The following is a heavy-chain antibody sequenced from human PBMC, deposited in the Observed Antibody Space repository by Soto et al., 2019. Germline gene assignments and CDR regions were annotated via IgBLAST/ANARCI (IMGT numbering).Heavy chain of an antibody. D-gene: IGHD6-25*01. V-gene: IGHV1-69*12. CDR3: ARRRLPIDGMDV. CDR1: RGTFSSYA. CDR2: IIPIFGTA. J-gene: IGHJ6*02. Sequence: QVQLVQSGAEVKKPGSSVKVSCKASRGTFSSYAISWVRQAPGQGLEWMGGIIPIFGTANYAQKFQGRVTITGDESTNKAYMELSSLRSEDTAVYYLARRRLPIDGMDVWGQGTTGTVSS.